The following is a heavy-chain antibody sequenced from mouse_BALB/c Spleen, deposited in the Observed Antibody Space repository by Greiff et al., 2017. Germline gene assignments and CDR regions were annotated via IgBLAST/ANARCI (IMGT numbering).Heavy chain of an antibody. V-gene: IGHV14-3*02. CDR3: ASLIYYAYLDY. Sequence: VQLQQSGAELVKPGASVKLSCTASGFNITDTYMHWVKQRPEQGLEWIGRIDPANGNTRYDPKFQGKATMTADTSSNTAYLQLSSLTSEDTAVYYCASLIYYAYLDYWGQGTTLTVSS. CDR2: IDPANGNT. J-gene: IGHJ2*01. D-gene: IGHD2-1*01. CDR1: GFNITDTY.